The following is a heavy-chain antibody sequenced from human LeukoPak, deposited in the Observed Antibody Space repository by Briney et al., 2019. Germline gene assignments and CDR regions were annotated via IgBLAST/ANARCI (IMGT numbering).Heavy chain of an antibody. V-gene: IGHV4-34*01. D-gene: IGHD1-26*01. CDR3: ARLRYSGSSQGVFDY. J-gene: IGHJ4*02. CDR1: GGSFSGYY. Sequence: SETLSLTCAVYGGSFSGYYWSWIRQPPGKGLEWIGEINHSGSTNYNPSLKSRVTISVDTSKNQFSLKLSSVTAADTAVYYCARLRYSGSSQGVFDYWGQGTLVTVSS. CDR2: INHSGST.